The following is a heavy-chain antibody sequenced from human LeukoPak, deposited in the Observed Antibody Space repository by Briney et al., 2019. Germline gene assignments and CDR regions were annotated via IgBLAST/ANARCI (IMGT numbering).Heavy chain of an antibody. Sequence: PGGSLRLSCAGSGGSFSSYAGGWVRQTPGKGLQLVSTITGSGDSTFYADSVNGRFTVSRDNSKNTLYLQMSSLRADDTALYSCPFGPHPQWLLADYWGQGTLVTVSS. CDR1: GGSFSSYA. CDR3: PFGPHPQWLLADY. CDR2: ITGSGDST. V-gene: IGHV3-23*01. D-gene: IGHD6-19*01. J-gene: IGHJ4*02.